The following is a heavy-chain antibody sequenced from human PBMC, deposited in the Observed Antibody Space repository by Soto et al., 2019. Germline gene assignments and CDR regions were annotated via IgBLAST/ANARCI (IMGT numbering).Heavy chain of an antibody. Sequence: VQLVESGGGSIQPGRSLTLSCAAYGFSFSDYEMNWVRQAPGKGPEWLSYINSRGDNIHYLDSVKGRFTISRDNAKNSLYLQLNNLRAEDTAVYYCAKDGGEWGLLRFRGREFDYWGQGTLVTVSS. J-gene: IGHJ4*02. CDR3: AKDGGEWGLLRFRGREFDY. V-gene: IGHV3-48*03. CDR1: GFSFSDYE. CDR2: INSRGDNI. D-gene: IGHD3-16*01.